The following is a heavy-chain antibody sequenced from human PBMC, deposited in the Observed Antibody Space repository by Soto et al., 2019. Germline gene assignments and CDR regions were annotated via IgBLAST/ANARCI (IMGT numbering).Heavy chain of an antibody. CDR1: DDSISTSSYY. CDR2: FHSNXGT. CDR3: ASRYGPSGFDH. Sequence: XTLALTCSVSDDSISTSSYYWGWIRQSPGEGVESIGXFHSNXGTQYKPSLNXXVTNSVDTSANQLSLRLTSVNAADKAVYYCASRYGPSGFDHWGKGSLVTVYS. J-gene: IGHJ4*02. V-gene: IGHV4-39*01. D-gene: IGHD3-9*01.